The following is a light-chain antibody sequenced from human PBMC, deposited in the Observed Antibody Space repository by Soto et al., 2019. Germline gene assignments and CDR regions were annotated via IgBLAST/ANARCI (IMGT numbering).Light chain of an antibody. CDR1: QSVSSSY. Sequence: EIVLTQSPGTLSLSPGERATLSCRASQSVSSSYLAWYQQKPGQAPRLLIYGASSRATGIPDRFSGSGSGTDFTLTISRLEPEDFAVYHCQQYNEWSSISFGKGKRREIK. CDR2: GAS. J-gene: IGKJ5*01. CDR3: QQYNEWSSIS. V-gene: IGKV3-20*01.